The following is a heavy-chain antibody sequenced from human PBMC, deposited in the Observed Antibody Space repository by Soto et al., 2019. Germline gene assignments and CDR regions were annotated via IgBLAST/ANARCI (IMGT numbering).Heavy chain of an antibody. J-gene: IGHJ6*02. CDR1: GFTFSLYG. Sequence: QVQLVESGGGVVQPGRSLRLSCAASGFTFSLYGMHWVRQAPGKGLEGVAVIWYDGSNKFYADSVKGRFTISRENSKNTLFLQMNSLRDEDTAVYYCERGLRGISFYGMDVWGQGATVIVSS. CDR3: ERGLRGISFYGMDV. V-gene: IGHV3-33*01. D-gene: IGHD3-16*01. CDR2: IWYDGSNK.